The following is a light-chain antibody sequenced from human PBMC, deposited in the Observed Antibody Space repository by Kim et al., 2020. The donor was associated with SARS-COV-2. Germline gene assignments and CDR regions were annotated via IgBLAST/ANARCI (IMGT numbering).Light chain of an antibody. CDR1: QDIRDD. CDR3: LQHNTYPIT. V-gene: IGKV1-17*01. CDR2: GAS. Sequence: GDRVTITGRASQDIRDDLGWYQQNPGRDAKRLIYGASSLQSGVPSRFSGSGSGTEFTLTISSLQPEDFATYFCLQHNTYPITFGQGTRLEIK. J-gene: IGKJ5*01.